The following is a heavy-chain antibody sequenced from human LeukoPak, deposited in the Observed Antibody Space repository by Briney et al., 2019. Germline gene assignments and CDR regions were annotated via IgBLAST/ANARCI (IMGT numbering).Heavy chain of an antibody. CDR3: ARDRPGSYFDY. Sequence: SETLSLTCTVSGYSISSGYYWGWIRQPPGKGLEWIGSIYHSGSTYYNPSLKSRVTISLDTSKDQFSLNLSSVTAADTALYYCARDRPGSYFDYWGQGTLVTVSS. CDR2: IYHSGST. CDR1: GYSISSGYY. V-gene: IGHV4-38-2*02. J-gene: IGHJ4*02. D-gene: IGHD1-26*01.